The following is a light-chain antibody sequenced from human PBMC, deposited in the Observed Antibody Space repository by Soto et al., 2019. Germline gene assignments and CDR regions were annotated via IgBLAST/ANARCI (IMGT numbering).Light chain of an antibody. J-gene: IGKJ2*01. V-gene: IGKV1-5*01. CDR2: DGS. CDR3: QQYRIFPYI. CDR1: QNMINW. Sequence: DIQMTQSPSTLSASVGDRVTITCRASQNMINWLAWYQQKPGRAPNLLIYDGSTLESGVPSRFSGSVSGTEFTLTISGLQPDDFATYCCQQYRIFPYIFGQGAKLEIK.